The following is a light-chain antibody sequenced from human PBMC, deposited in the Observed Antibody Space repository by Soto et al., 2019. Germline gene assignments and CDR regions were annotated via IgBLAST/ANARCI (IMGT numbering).Light chain of an antibody. V-gene: IGKV3-20*01. Sequence: EIVLTQSPGTLSLSPGERATLSCRASQSVTSTYLGWYQQKPGQAPSLLIYGAFSTATGIPDRFSGSGSGTDFTLTISGLEPEDFAVYYCQQYVSPPFTFGQGTRLEIK. CDR3: QQYVSPPFT. CDR1: QSVTSTY. CDR2: GAF. J-gene: IGKJ5*01.